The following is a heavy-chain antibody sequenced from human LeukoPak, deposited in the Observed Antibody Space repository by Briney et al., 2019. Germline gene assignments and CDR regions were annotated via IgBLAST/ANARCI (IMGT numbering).Heavy chain of an antibody. Sequence: GRSLRLSCAASGFTFDDYAMHWVRQAPGKGLEWVSGISWNSGSIGYADSVKGRFTISRDNAKNSLYLQMNSLRAEDTALYYCAKEATMVRGVRVYYFDYWGQGTLVTVSS. D-gene: IGHD3-10*01. CDR3: AKEATMVRGVRVYYFDY. J-gene: IGHJ4*02. V-gene: IGHV3-9*01. CDR1: GFTFDDYA. CDR2: ISWNSGSI.